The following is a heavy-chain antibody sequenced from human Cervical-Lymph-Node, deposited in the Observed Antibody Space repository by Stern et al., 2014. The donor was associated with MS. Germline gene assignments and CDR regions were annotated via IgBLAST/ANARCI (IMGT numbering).Heavy chain of an antibody. D-gene: IGHD3-3*01. J-gene: IGHJ6*02. Sequence: VQLVQSGGGLVQPGRSLRLSCTASGFSFGDYGMNWFRQAPGKGLEWAGFIRSKAYGGTTEYAASVKGRFTISRDDSKSVAYLEMNSLKSEDTAVYFCSRGTMFGVDNYYYGMDVWGQGTTVTVSS. CDR1: GFSFGDYG. CDR3: SRGTMFGVDNYYYGMDV. CDR2: IRSKAYGGTT. V-gene: IGHV3-49*03.